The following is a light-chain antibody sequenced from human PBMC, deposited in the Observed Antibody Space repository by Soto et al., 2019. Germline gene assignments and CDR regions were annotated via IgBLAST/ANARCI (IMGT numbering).Light chain of an antibody. CDR1: QTISSW. CDR2: KAS. CDR3: QQYKTSPLT. V-gene: IGKV1-5*03. Sequence: DIQMTQSPSTLSGSVGDRFTITCLASQTISSWLAWYQQKPGKAPKLLIYKASTLKSGVPSRFRGSGSGTEYTLTISSLQSEDFEVYYCQQYKTSPLTFGQGTRLEIK. J-gene: IGKJ5*01.